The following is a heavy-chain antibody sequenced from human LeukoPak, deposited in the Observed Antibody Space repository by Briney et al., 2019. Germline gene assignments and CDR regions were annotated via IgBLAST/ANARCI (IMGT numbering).Heavy chain of an antibody. J-gene: IGHJ5*02. D-gene: IGHD6-13*01. CDR2: IIPVLGIA. CDR1: GGTFSSYA. Sequence: SVKVSCKASGGTFSSYAISWVRQAPGQGLEWMGRIIPVLGIANYAQKFQGGVTITADKSTSTAYMELSSLRSEDTAVYYCAREEQQLVLNWFDPWGQGTLVTVSS. CDR3: AREEQQLVLNWFDP. V-gene: IGHV1-69*04.